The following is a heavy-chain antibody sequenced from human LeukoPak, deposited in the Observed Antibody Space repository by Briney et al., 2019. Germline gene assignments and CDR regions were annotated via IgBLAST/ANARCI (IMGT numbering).Heavy chain of an antibody. CDR2: ISRSSSNT. V-gene: IGHV3-23*01. CDR1: GFTFATYA. Sequence: PGGSLRLSCAASGFTFATYAMSWVRQAPGKGLEWVSGISRSSSNTYYADSVKGRFTISRDNSKNTLSLQMNSLRAEDTAVYYCAREGDFGSGYYDYWGQGTLVTVSS. J-gene: IGHJ4*02. CDR3: AREGDFGSGYYDY. D-gene: IGHD3-22*01.